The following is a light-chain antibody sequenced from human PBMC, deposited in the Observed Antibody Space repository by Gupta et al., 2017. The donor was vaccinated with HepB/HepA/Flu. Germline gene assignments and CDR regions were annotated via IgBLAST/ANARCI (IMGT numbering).Light chain of an antibody. V-gene: IGLV1-40*01. CDR3: QSYDSSLSSYV. Sequence: SLLTHPPSVSPAPLHRITLSCTGSSSNIGAGSDVNWYQQLPGTAPKLLIYGNTNRPSGVPDRFSGSKSGTLASLAITGLQAEDEADYYCQSYDSSLSSYVFGTGTKVSVL. J-gene: IGLJ1*01. CDR2: GNT. CDR1: SSNIGAGSD.